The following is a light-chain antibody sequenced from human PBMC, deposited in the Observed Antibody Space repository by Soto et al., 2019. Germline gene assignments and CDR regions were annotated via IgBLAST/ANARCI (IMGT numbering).Light chain of an antibody. CDR3: QQYNSYSGT. CDR2: KAS. V-gene: IGKV1-5*03. J-gene: IGKJ1*01. Sequence: DIQITQSPSTLSASVGDRVTITCRASQSISSWLAWYQQKPGKAPKLLIYKASSLESGVPSRFSGSGSGTEFTLTISSLQPDDFAPYYCQQYNSYSGTFGQGTKVDI. CDR1: QSISSW.